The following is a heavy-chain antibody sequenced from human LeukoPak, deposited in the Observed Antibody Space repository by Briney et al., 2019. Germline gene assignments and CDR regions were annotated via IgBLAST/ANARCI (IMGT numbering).Heavy chain of an antibody. CDR2: IYHSGST. Sequence: SETLSLTCAVSGGSISSSNWWSWARQPPGKGLEWIGEIYHSGSTNYNPSLKSRVTISVDKSKNQFSLKLSSVTAADTAVYYCARDTPNLDYDFWSGYISRDGMDVWGQGTTVTVSS. V-gene: IGHV4-4*02. D-gene: IGHD3-3*01. J-gene: IGHJ6*02. CDR3: ARDTPNLDYDFWSGYISRDGMDV. CDR1: GGSISSSNW.